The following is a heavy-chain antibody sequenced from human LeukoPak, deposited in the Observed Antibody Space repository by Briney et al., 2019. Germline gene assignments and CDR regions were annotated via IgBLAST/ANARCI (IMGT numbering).Heavy chain of an antibody. CDR2: ISTSGSTI. D-gene: IGHD6-13*01. CDR1: GFHFSSYE. Sequence: GGSLSLSCAASGFHFSSYEMIWARQAPGKGLEWSSYISTSGSTIYYGDSVEGRLTISRDNAKNSLYLQMNSLRAEDTAVYYCGRGDYSSSWYLDHWGQGTLVTVSS. CDR3: GRGDYSSSWYLDH. V-gene: IGHV3-48*03. J-gene: IGHJ4*02.